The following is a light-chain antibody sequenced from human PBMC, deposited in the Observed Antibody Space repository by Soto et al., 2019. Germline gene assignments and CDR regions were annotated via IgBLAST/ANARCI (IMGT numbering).Light chain of an antibody. CDR3: QQYGSSPRT. CDR1: ESVSSSY. J-gene: IGKJ5*01. Sequence: EIVLTQSPGTLSLSPGERATLSCRASESVSSSYLAWYQQKPGQAPRLLIYGASSRATGIPDRFSGSESGTDFTLTISRLEPEDVAVYYWQQYGSSPRTFGQGTRLEIK. V-gene: IGKV3-20*01. CDR2: GAS.